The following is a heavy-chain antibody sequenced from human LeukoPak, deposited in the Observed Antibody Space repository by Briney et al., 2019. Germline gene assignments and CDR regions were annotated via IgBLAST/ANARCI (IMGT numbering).Heavy chain of an antibody. CDR2: IYPGDSGT. CDR3: ARIPTYYYDSSGSDWYFDL. V-gene: IGHV5-51*01. CDR1: GYSFTSYW. J-gene: IGHJ2*01. D-gene: IGHD3-22*01. Sequence: GESLKISCKGSGYSFTSYWIGWVRQMPGKGLEWMGIIYPGDSGTRYSPSFQGQVTISADKSISTAYLQWSSLKASDTAMYYCARIPTYYYDSSGSDWYFDLWGRGTLVTVSS.